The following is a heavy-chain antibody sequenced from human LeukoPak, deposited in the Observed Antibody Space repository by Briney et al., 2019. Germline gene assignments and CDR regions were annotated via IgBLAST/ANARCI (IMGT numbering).Heavy chain of an antibody. V-gene: IGHV4-59*12. Sequence: SETLSLTCTVSGGSISSYYWSWIRQPPGKGLEWIGYIYYSGSTNYNPSLKSRVTISVDTSKNQFSLKLSSVTAADTAVYYCARGKRAPRSYYDYWGQGTLVTVSS. J-gene: IGHJ4*02. CDR1: GGSISSYY. CDR3: ARGKRAPRSYYDY. CDR2: IYYSGST.